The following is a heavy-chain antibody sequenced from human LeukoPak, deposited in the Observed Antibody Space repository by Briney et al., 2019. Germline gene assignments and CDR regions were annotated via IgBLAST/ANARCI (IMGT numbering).Heavy chain of an antibody. D-gene: IGHD3-10*01. V-gene: IGHV3-23*01. Sequence: PGGSLRLSCAASGFTFSNHGMNWVRQAPGKGLEWVSGISPSGDITYYADSVEGRFTISRDNSKNTVYLQVISLTAEDTAVYYCAKDDAWLRFGEWSQGTLVTVSS. CDR2: ISPSGDIT. CDR1: GFTFSNHG. CDR3: AKDDAWLRFGE. J-gene: IGHJ4*02.